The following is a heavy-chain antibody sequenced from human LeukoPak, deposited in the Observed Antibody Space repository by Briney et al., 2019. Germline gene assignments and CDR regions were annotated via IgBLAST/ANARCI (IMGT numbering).Heavy chain of an antibody. CDR3: TTGPGAASN. CDR2: IKSKTDGGTT. Sequence: GGSLRLSCAASGFTFTNAWMSWVHQAPGKGLEWVGRIKSKTDGGTTDYAAPVKGRFTISRSDSKNTLYLQLNSLKTEDTAVYYCTTGPGAASNWGQGTLVTVSS. D-gene: IGHD3-10*01. CDR1: GFTFTNAW. J-gene: IGHJ4*02. V-gene: IGHV3-15*01.